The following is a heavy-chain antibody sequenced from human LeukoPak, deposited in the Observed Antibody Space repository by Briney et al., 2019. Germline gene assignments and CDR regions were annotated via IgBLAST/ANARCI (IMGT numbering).Heavy chain of an antibody. D-gene: IGHD5-12*01. CDR1: VGTFSSYA. CDR3: ASWRGYSGYGGDAFDI. Sequence: SVKVSCKASVGTFSSYAISWVRQAPGQGLEWMGGIIPIFGTANYAQKFQGRVTITADESTSTAYMDLSSLRSEDTAVYYCASWRGYSGYGGDAFDIWGQGTMVTVSS. J-gene: IGHJ3*02. CDR2: IIPIFGTA. V-gene: IGHV1-69*13.